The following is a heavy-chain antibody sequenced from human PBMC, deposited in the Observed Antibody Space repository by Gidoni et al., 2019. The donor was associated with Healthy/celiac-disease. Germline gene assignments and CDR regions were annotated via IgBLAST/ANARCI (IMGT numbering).Heavy chain of an antibody. V-gene: IGHV4-39*01. CDR1: GGSISSSSYY. Sequence: QLQLQESGPGLVKPSETLSLTCTVSGGSISSSSYYWGWIRQPPGKGLEWIGSIYYSGSTYYNPSLKSRVTISVDTSKNQFSLKLSSVTAADTAVYYCARHGDLWYSSSWNPFDYWGQGTLVTVSS. J-gene: IGHJ4*02. CDR2: IYYSGST. CDR3: ARHGDLWYSSSWNPFDY. D-gene: IGHD6-13*01.